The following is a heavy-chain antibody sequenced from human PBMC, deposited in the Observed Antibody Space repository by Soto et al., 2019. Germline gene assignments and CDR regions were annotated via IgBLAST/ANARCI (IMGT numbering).Heavy chain of an antibody. CDR1: GGSISSYY. CDR2: IYYSGST. D-gene: IGHD3-3*01. Sequence: PSETLSLTCTVSGGSISSYYWSWIRQPPGKGLEWIGYIYYSGSTNYNPSLKSRVTISVDTSKNQFSLKLSSVTAADTAVYYCARGPYYDFWSGYSGEVYFDYWGQGTLVTVSS. J-gene: IGHJ4*02. CDR3: ARGPYYDFWSGYSGEVYFDY. V-gene: IGHV4-59*01.